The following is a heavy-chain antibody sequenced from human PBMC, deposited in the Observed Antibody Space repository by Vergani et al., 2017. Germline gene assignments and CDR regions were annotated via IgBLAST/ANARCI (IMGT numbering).Heavy chain of an antibody. D-gene: IGHD6-6*01. J-gene: IGHJ5*02. CDR3: AREEYSSSPGWFDP. CDR2: IYYSGST. Sequence: QLQLQESGPGLVKPSETLSLTCTVSGGSISSSSYYWGWIRQPPGKGLEWIGSIYYSGSTYYNPSLKSRVTISVDTSKNQFSLKLSSVTAADTAVYYCAREEYSSSPGWFDPWGQGTLVTVSS. CDR1: GGSISSSSYY. V-gene: IGHV4-39*02.